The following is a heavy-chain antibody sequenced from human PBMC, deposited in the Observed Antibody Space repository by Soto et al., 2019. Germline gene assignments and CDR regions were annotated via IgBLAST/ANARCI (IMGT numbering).Heavy chain of an antibody. CDR3: ARDHLVAGNFDS. CDR1: GGSISGYY. V-gene: IGHV4-4*07. Sequence: SETLSLPCTVSGGSISGYYWSWIRQPAGKGLEWIGRIYTGRSTNYNPSLKRRVPMSIDTSKNHFSLTLSSVTAADTAVYYCARDHLVAGNFDSWGQGTLVTVSS. D-gene: IGHD6-19*01. CDR2: IYTGRST. J-gene: IGHJ4*02.